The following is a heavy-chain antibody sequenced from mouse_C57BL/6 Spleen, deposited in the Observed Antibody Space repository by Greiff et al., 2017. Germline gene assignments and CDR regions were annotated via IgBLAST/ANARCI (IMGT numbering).Heavy chain of an antibody. Sequence: QVQLQQSDAELVKPGASVKISCKVSGYTFTDHTIHWMKQRPEQGLEWIGYIYPRDGSTKYNEKFKGKATLTADKSSSTAYMRLNSLTSEDSAVYFCARYGNYDYDSAWFAYWGQGTLVTVSA. V-gene: IGHV1-78*01. CDR3: ARYGNYDYDSAWFAY. CDR2: IYPRDGST. J-gene: IGHJ3*01. CDR1: GYTFTDHT. D-gene: IGHD2-4*01.